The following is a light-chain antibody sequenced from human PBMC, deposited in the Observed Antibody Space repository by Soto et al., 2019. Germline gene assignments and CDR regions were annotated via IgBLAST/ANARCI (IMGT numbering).Light chain of an antibody. CDR1: QSLLHSNGYNY. V-gene: IGKV2-28*01. Sequence: DIVMTQPPLSLPVTPGEPASISCRSSQSLLHSNGYNYLDWYLQKPGQSPQLLIYLGSNRASGVPDRFSGSGSGTDFTLKISRVEAEDVGVYYCMQALQTPPTFGGGTKVDI. CDR2: LGS. J-gene: IGKJ4*01. CDR3: MQALQTPPT.